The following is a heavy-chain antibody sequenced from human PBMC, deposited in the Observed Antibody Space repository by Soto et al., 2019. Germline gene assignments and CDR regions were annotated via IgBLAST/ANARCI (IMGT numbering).Heavy chain of an antibody. Sequence: LRLSCAASGFTFSNAWMSWVRQAPGKGLEWVGRIKSKTDGGTTDYAAPVKGRFTISRDDSKNTLYLQMNSLKTEDTAVYYCTTARIQLWSGRAYYGMDVWGQGTTVTVSS. V-gene: IGHV3-15*01. CDR3: TTARIQLWSGRAYYGMDV. CDR2: IKSKTDGGTT. J-gene: IGHJ6*02. CDR1: GFTFSNAW. D-gene: IGHD5-18*01.